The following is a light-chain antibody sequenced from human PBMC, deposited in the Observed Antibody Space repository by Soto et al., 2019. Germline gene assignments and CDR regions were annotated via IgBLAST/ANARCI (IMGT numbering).Light chain of an antibody. Sequence: QSALAQPASVSGSPGQSITISCTGTSSDVGRYNYVSWYQQHPGKAPKLTIYDVSSRPAGVSSRFSGSKSGNTASLTISGLQAEDEADYYCGSFTSSSTYVFGTGTKVTAL. V-gene: IGLV2-14*03. CDR2: DVS. J-gene: IGLJ1*01. CDR1: SSDVGRYNY. CDR3: GSFTSSSTYV.